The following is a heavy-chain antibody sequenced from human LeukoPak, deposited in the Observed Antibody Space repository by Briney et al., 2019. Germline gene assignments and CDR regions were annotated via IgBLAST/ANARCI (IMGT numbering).Heavy chain of an antibody. CDR1: GGSISSGGYY. J-gene: IGHJ2*01. CDR2: IYYSGST. V-gene: IGHV4-31*03. D-gene: IGHD4-23*01. Sequence: PSQTLSLTCTVSGGSISSGGYYWSWIRQHPGKGLEWIGHIYYSGSTYYNPSLKSRVTISVDTSKNQFSLKLSSVTAADTAVYYCASGTVVPWYFDLWGRGTLVTVSS. CDR3: ASGTVVPWYFDL.